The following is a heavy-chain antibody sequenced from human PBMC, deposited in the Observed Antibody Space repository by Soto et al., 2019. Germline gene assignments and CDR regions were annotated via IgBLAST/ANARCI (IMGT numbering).Heavy chain of an antibody. D-gene: IGHD2-2*01. J-gene: IGHJ4*02. V-gene: IGHV3-73*01. CDR3: TVGVVVKAATDY. CDR1: GFTFSGPA. Sequence: GGSLRLSCAGSGFTFSGPAIHWVRQASGKGLEWVGRIRSKSNDYATSCATSVKGRFTISRDDSKNTAYLQMDRLETEDTAVYYCTVGVVVKAATDYWGQGTLVTVSS. CDR2: IRSKSNDYAT.